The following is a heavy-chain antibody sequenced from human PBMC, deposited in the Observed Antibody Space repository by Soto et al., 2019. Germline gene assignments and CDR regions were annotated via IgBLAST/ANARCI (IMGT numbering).Heavy chain of an antibody. V-gene: IGHV3-33*01. D-gene: IGHD6-19*01. J-gene: IGHJ5*02. CDR2: IWLDGSNK. Sequence: QVPLVESGGGVVQPGRSLRLSCAASGFSFRTYGMHWVRQSPGKGLEWVAIIWLDGSNKYYADSVKGRFTISRDDSKSTLYLQMNNLRVENTAVYYCARGANQDVAGWFLGWFDPWSQGTLVTVSS. CDR3: ARGANQDVAGWFLGWFDP. CDR1: GFSFRTYG.